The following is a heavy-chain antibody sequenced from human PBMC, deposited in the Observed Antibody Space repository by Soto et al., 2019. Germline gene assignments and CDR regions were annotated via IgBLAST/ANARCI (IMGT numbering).Heavy chain of an antibody. J-gene: IGHJ4*02. Sequence: GGSLRLSCAASGFTFSSYAMSWVRQAPGKGLEWVSAISGSGGSTYYADSVKGRFTISRDNSKNTLYLQMNSLRAEDTAVYYCAKSQGGMGSSWYGYFDYWGQGTLVTVSS. D-gene: IGHD6-13*01. V-gene: IGHV3-23*01. CDR1: GFTFSSYA. CDR3: AKSQGGMGSSWYGYFDY. CDR2: ISGSGGST.